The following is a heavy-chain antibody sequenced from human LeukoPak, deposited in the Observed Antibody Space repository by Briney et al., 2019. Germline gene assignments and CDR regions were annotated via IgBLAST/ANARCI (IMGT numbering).Heavy chain of an antibody. Sequence: SQTLSLTCTVSGGSISSGSYYWSWIRQPPGKGLEWIGYIYHSGSTYYNPSLKSRVTISVDTSKNQFSLKLSSVTAADTAVYYCARESSSSWYGSLGYWGQGTLVTVSS. D-gene: IGHD6-13*01. J-gene: IGHJ4*02. V-gene: IGHV4-30-2*01. CDR2: IYHSGST. CDR1: GGSISSGSYY. CDR3: ARESSSSWYGSLGY.